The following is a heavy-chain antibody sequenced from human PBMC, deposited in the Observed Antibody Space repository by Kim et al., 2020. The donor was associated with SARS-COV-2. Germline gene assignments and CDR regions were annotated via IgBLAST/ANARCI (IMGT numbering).Heavy chain of an antibody. CDR3: ARRAKYCSSTSCYGIDY. V-gene: IGHV4-34*01. D-gene: IGHD2-2*01. J-gene: IGHJ4*02. Sequence: SETLSLTCAVYGGSFSGYYWSWIRQPPGKGLEWIGEINHSGSTNYNPSLKSRVTISVDTSKNQFSLKLSSVTAADTAVYYCARRAKYCSSTSCYGIDYWGQGTLVTVSS. CDR1: GGSFSGYY. CDR2: INHSGST.